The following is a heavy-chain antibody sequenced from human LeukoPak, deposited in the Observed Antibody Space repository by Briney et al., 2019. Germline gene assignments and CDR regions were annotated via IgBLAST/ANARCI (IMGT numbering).Heavy chain of an antibody. J-gene: IGHJ5*02. CDR3: AKEHVDTARYSWFDP. D-gene: IGHD5-18*01. CDR1: GFTFSSYA. V-gene: IGHV3-23*01. Sequence: GGSLRLSCAASGFTFSSYAMTWVRQAPGKGLEWVSSITGSGDSTYYADSVKGRFTISRDNSKNTLYLQMNSLRAEDTALYYCAKEHVDTARYSWFDPWGQGTLVTVSS. CDR2: ITGSGDST.